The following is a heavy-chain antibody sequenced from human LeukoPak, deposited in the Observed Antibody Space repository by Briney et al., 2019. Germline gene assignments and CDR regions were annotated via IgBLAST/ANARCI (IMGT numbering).Heavy chain of an antibody. V-gene: IGHV4-34*01. CDR1: GGSFSDYY. CDR2: INHGGST. CDR3: AYSSDFQQH. D-gene: IGHD3-22*01. J-gene: IGHJ1*01. Sequence: PSETLSLTCAVYGGSFSDYYWSSFRQPPGKGLEWIGEINHGGSTNYNPSLKSRVTISVDTSKNQFSLKLSSETAADTAVYYCAYSSDFQQHWGQGTLVTVSS.